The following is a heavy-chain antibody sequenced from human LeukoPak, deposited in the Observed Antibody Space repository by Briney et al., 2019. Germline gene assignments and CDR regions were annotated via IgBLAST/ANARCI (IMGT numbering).Heavy chain of an antibody. CDR3: ARSSEGRYYYDSSGFSYYYYYMDV. Sequence: NTSETLSLTCTVSDGSIISSSYYWGWIRQPPGKGLEWIGSIYYSGSTSYNPSLKSRVTISLATSKNQFSLKLSSVTAADTAVYYCARSSEGRYYYDSSGFSYYYYYMDVWGKGTTVTISS. D-gene: IGHD3-22*01. V-gene: IGHV4-39*07. CDR1: DGSIISSSYY. CDR2: IYYSGST. J-gene: IGHJ6*03.